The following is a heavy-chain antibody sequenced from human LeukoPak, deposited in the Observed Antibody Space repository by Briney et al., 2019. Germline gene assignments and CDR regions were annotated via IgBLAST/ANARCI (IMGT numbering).Heavy chain of an antibody. D-gene: IGHD3-3*01. CDR3: ARAPPGEYDFWSGYYHDAFDI. CDR2: NYHSGST. Sequence: NPSETLSLTCSVSGDSLSSLYWSWIRQSPGKGLEWIGYNYHSGSTTYNPSLKSRVTMLDDTSKNQFSLKVTSVTAADTAVYYCARAPPGEYDFWSGYYHDAFDIWGQGTMVTVS. CDR1: GDSLSSLY. J-gene: IGHJ3*02. V-gene: IGHV4-59*11.